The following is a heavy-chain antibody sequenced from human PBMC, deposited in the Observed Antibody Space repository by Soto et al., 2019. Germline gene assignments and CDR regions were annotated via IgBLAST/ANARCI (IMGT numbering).Heavy chain of an antibody. J-gene: IGHJ4*02. CDR1: GGSISSSSYY. Sequence: SETLSLTCTVSGGSISSSSYYWGWIRQPPGKGLEWIGSIYYSGSTYYNPSLKSRVTISVDTSKNQFSLKLSSVTAADTAVYYCARHPSRAARLWAIDYWGQGTLVTVSS. CDR2: IYYSGST. V-gene: IGHV4-39*01. D-gene: IGHD6-6*01. CDR3: ARHPSRAARLWAIDY.